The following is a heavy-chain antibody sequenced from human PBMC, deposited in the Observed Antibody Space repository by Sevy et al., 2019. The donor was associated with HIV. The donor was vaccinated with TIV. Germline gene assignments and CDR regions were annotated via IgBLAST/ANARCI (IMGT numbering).Heavy chain of an antibody. V-gene: IGHV3-23*01. CDR1: GFTLSSYA. CDR2: ISGSGGST. D-gene: IGHD3-3*01. Sequence: GGSLRLSCAASGFTLSSYAMSWVRQAPGKGLEWVSAISGSGGSTYYADSVKGRFTISRDNSKNTLYLQMNSLRAEDTAVYYCAKDTSVTIFGVVKYYYYGMDVWGQGTTVTVSS. CDR3: AKDTSVTIFGVVKYYYYGMDV. J-gene: IGHJ6*02.